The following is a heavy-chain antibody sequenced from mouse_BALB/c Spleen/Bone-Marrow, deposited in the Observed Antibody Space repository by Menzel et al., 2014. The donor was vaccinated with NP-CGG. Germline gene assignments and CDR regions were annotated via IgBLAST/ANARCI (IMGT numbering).Heavy chain of an antibody. J-gene: IGHJ2*01. D-gene: IGHD2-14*01. CDR2: IHPNSGNT. CDR1: GYTFTSSW. Sequence: VQLPQSGSVLVRPGASVKLSCKASGYTFTSSWMHWAKQRPGQGLEWIGEIHPNSGNTNYNEKFKGKATPTVDTSSSTAYVELSSLTAEDSAVDYCARHHRDAYDCDYGGQGTTLTVSS. V-gene: IGHV1S130*01. CDR3: ARHHRDAYDCDY.